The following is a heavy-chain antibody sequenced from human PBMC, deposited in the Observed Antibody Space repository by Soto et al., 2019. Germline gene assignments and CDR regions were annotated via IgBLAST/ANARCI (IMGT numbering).Heavy chain of an antibody. CDR3: ARGVVVVPAAYDY. J-gene: IGHJ4*02. CDR1: GFTFSSYA. CDR2: ISGSGGST. Sequence: EVQLLESGGGLVQPGGSLRLSCAASGFTFSSYAMSWVRQAPGKGLEWVSAISGSGGSTYYADSVKGRFTISRDNSKNTLYLQMYSLRADATAVYYCARGVVVVPAAYDYWGQGTLVTVSS. V-gene: IGHV3-23*01. D-gene: IGHD2-2*01.